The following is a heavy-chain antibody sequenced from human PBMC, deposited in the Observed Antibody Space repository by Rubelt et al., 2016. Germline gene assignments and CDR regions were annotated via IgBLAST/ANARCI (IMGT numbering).Heavy chain of an antibody. J-gene: IGHJ4*02. CDR1: GGSIRGHY. Sequence: QVQLQESGPGLVEPSETLSLTCIVSGGSIRGHYWSWIRQPPGKGLEWIGYIYYSGSTNYNPSLKSRVTISVDTSKNQFHRNLRSVTVADTAVYYCASSDLVIYLDYWGQGTLVTVSS. CDR2: IYYSGST. D-gene: IGHD2-21*01. CDR3: ASSDLVIYLDY. V-gene: IGHV4-59*11.